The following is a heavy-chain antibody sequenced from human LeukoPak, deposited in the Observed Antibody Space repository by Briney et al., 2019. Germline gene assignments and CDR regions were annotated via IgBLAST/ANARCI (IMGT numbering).Heavy chain of an antibody. D-gene: IGHD3-22*01. J-gene: IGHJ4*02. CDR2: IHPSGTL. V-gene: IGHV4-4*01. CDR1: GFPFTNAW. Sequence: GSLRLSCAASGFPFTNAWLSWVRQAPGKGLEWIGSIHPSGTLYNNTSLESRVTMSMDTSKNQFSLNLNSVTAADTAVYFCSRGLDSRKLGYWGQGTLVTVSS. CDR3: SRGLDSRKLGY.